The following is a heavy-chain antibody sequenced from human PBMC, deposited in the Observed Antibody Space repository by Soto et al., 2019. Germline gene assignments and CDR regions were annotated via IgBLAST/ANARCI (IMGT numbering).Heavy chain of an antibody. V-gene: IGHV4-59*08. CDR2: ISNSGTT. Sequence: SETLSLTCNVSGGSISNFYWTWIRQSPEIGLESIGYISNSGTTTYNPSLESRVAISLDTTKNQFSLRLRSVTAADTAMYFCARVRNTYAGLDYWGQGTLVTVSS. J-gene: IGHJ4*02. CDR1: GGSISNFY. CDR3: ARVRNTYAGLDY. D-gene: IGHD2-2*02.